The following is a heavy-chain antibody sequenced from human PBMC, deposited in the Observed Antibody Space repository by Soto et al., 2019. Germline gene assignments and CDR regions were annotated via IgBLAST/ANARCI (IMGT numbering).Heavy chain of an antibody. CDR1: GLTVSGKKY. V-gene: IGHV3-53*01. Sequence: DVQLVESGGGLIQPGGSLRLSCAAFGLTVSGKKYMAWVRQAPGKGLEWVSGLDDVDGTYYADSVKGRFTISRDSSKNIVSLQMNSLRPDDTSVYYCASWVLQEHAYDIWGLGTTVTFSS. CDR2: LDDVDGT. J-gene: IGHJ3*02. D-gene: IGHD1-1*01. CDR3: ASWVLQEHAYDI.